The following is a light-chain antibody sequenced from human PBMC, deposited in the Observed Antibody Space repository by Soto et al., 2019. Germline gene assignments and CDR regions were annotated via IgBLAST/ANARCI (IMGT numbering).Light chain of an antibody. CDR1: SSNIGSNT. CDR2: SNN. Sequence: QSGLTQTPSASGTPGQRVTISCSGSSSNIGSNTVSWYQQLPGTAPKVLIYSNNQRPSGVPDRFSGSKSGTSASLAISGLQSEDEADYYCATWDDSLNGPVFGGGTKLTVL. J-gene: IGLJ3*02. CDR3: ATWDDSLNGPV. V-gene: IGLV1-44*01.